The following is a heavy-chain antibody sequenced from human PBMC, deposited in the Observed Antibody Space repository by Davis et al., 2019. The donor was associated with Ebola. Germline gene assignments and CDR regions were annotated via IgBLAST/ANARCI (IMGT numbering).Heavy chain of an antibody. CDR2: IYYNGNT. Sequence: MPSETLSLTCAVYGGSFSGYYWSWIRQPPGKGLEWVGAIYYNGNTYYNPSLKSRVTISADTSKNQFSLKLNSVTAADTAIYYCTRRLPANWFDPWGRGTLVSVSS. CDR3: TRRLPANWFDP. V-gene: IGHV4-34*01. CDR1: GGSFSGYY. D-gene: IGHD2-15*01. J-gene: IGHJ5*02.